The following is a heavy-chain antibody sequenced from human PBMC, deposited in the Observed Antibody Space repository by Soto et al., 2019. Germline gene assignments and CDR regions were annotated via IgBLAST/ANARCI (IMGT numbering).Heavy chain of an antibody. D-gene: IGHD4-17*01. V-gene: IGHV4-34*01. Sequence: SETLSLTCAVYGESFSGYYWSWIRQPPGKGLEWIGDINYSESTNYNPSLKSRVTISVDTSKNQFSLRLTSVTAADTAVYYCATHPPYGPLDYWGQGTLVTVSS. CDR2: INYSEST. CDR3: ATHPPYGPLDY. J-gene: IGHJ4*02. CDR1: GESFSGYY.